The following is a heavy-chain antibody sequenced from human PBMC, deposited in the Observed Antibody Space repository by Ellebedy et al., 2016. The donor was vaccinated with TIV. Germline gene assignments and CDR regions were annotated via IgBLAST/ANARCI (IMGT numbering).Heavy chain of an antibody. CDR3: ATRRACSSCGVCYGLDY. V-gene: IGHV3-74*01. Sequence: GESLKISXAASGFTFTGYWMHWVRQTPGKGLDWVARIKGDGTTTDYADSVKGRFTISRDNAKNTLFLQVDSLRAEDTAVYYCATRRACSSCGVCYGLDYWGQGTLVTVSS. D-gene: IGHD2-8*02. CDR1: GFTFTGYW. CDR2: IKGDGTTT. J-gene: IGHJ4*02.